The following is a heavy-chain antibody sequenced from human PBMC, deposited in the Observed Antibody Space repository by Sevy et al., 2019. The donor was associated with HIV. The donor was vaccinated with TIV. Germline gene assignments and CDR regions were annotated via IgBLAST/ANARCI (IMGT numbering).Heavy chain of an antibody. CDR2: LDPEDGKT. D-gene: IGHD3-22*01. J-gene: IGHJ4*02. V-gene: IGHV1-24*01. CDR1: GYTLTKLS. CDR3: AITKDYYDSSGYPFDY. Sequence: ASVKVSCKVSGYTLTKLSMHWVRQAPGKGLEWMGTLDPEDGKTIYAQKFQGRVTVTEDTSIDTAYMELSSLRSEDTAVFYCAITKDYYDSSGYPFDYWGQGTLVTVSS.